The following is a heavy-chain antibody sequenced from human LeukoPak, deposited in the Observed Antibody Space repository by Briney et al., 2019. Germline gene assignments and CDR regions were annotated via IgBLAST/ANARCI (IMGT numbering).Heavy chain of an antibody. CDR3: ARVRGITMVRGVITGGPFDL. Sequence: GGSLRLSCAASGFTFSSYWMSWVRQAPGKGLEWVANIKQDGSEKYYVDSVKGRFTISRDNAKNSLYLQMNSLRAEDTAVYYCARVRGITMVRGVITGGPFDLWGRGTLVTVSS. CDR2: IKQDGSEK. D-gene: IGHD3-10*01. J-gene: IGHJ2*01. CDR1: GFTFSSYW. V-gene: IGHV3-7*01.